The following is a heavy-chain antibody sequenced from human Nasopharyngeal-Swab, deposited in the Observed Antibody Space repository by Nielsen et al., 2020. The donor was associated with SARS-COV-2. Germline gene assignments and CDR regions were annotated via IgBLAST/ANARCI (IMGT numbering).Heavy chain of an antibody. Sequence: GESLKISCAGSGFPFDDYAIHWVRQAPGKGLEWVSSISSYSSDINYADSLKDRFTISRDNAKNSLYLQMNSLRAEDTAVYYCAREGVDSASDYSEPFDIWGQGTMVTVSS. D-gene: IGHD5-12*01. J-gene: IGHJ3*02. CDR3: AREGVDSASDYSEPFDI. CDR1: GFPFDDYA. V-gene: IGHV3-21*01. CDR2: ISSYSSDI.